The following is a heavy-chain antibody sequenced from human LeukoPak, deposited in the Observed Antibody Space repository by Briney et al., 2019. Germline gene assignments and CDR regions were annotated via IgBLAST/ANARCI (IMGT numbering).Heavy chain of an antibody. J-gene: IGHJ5*02. CDR3: ARDSGVAVAGTGWFDP. V-gene: IGHV3-11*06. Sequence: GGSLRLSCAASGFTFSDYYMSWIRQAPGKGLEWVSHISSSSSYTNYADSVKGRFTISRDNAKSSLYLQMNSLRAEDTAVYYCARDSGVAVAGTGWFDPWGQGTLVTVSS. CDR2: ISSSSSYT. D-gene: IGHD6-19*01. CDR1: GFTFSDYY.